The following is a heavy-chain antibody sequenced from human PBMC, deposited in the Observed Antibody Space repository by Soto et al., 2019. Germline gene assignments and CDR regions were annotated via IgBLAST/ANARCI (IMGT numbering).Heavy chain of an antibody. CDR3: ATRPPGEWAGVFDY. CDR1: RGSISTYY. Sequence: SETLSLTCTVSRGSISTYYWGWIRQPPGKGPEWIGYVYHRGTTNYNPSLESRVTISLDTSKNQFSLKLNSVTAADTAVYYCATRPPGEWAGVFDYWSRGTLVTVSS. J-gene: IGHJ4*02. CDR2: VYHRGTT. V-gene: IGHV4-59*01. D-gene: IGHD3-16*01.